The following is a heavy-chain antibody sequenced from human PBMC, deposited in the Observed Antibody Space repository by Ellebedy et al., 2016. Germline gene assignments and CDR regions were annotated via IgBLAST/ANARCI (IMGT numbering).Heavy chain of an antibody. CDR3: ARHVVRTGYSSGWYFNTYTNWFDP. D-gene: IGHD6-19*01. Sequence: SETLSLTCTVSGGSISSYYWSWIRQPPGKGLEWIGYIYYSGSTNYNPSLKSRVTISVDTSKNQFSLKLSSVTAADTAVYYCARHVVRTGYSSGWYFNTYTNWFDPWGQGTLVTVSS. CDR1: GGSISSYY. V-gene: IGHV4-59*08. CDR2: IYYSGST. J-gene: IGHJ5*02.